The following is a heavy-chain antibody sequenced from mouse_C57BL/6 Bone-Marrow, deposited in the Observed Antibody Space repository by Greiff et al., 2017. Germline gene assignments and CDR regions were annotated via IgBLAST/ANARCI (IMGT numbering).Heavy chain of an antibody. V-gene: IGHV6-3*01. CDR3: TGKMRDGYDGFAY. Sequence: EVKLEESGGGLVQPGGSMKLSCVASGFTFSNYWMNWVRQSPEKGLEWVAQIRLKSDNYATHYAESVKGRFTISRDDSKSSVYLQMNNLRAEDTGIYYCTGKMRDGYDGFAYWGQGTLVTVSA. D-gene: IGHD2-2*01. J-gene: IGHJ3*01. CDR1: GFTFSNYW. CDR2: IRLKSDNYAT.